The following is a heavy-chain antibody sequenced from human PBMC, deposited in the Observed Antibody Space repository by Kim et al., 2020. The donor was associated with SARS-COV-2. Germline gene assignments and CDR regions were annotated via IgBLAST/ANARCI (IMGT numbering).Heavy chain of an antibody. CDR1: GFTFRTYD. J-gene: IGHJ6*02. Sequence: GGSLRLSCAASGFTFRTYDMNWVRQAPGKGLEWVSSISGSSGHIYYTDSVRGRFVVSRDNSKTSLYLQMDSLRAEDTAVYYCASRSPPARYNGMDVWG. V-gene: IGHV3-21*01. CDR3: ASRSPPARYNGMDV. CDR2: ISGSSGHI. D-gene: IGHD3-9*01.